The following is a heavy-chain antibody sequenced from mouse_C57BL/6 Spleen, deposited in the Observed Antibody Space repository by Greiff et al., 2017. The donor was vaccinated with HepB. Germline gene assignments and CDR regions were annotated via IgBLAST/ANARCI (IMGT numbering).Heavy chain of an antibody. J-gene: IGHJ3*01. D-gene: IGHD1-1*01. CDR2: ILPGSGST. CDR3: ARDYGSSSWFAY. CDR1: GYTFTGYW. Sequence: VQLQQSGAELMKPGASVKLSCKATGYTFTGYWIEWVKQRPGHGLEWIGEILPGSGSTNYNEKFKGKATLTADKSSSTAYMELRSLTSEDSAVYFCARDYGSSSWFAYWGQGTLVTVSA. V-gene: IGHV1-9*01.